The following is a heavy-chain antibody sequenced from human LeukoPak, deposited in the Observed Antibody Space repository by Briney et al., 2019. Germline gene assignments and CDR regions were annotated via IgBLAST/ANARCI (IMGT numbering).Heavy chain of an antibody. CDR3: ARSLRVRGVPDYMDV. V-gene: IGHV3-53*01. J-gene: IGHJ6*03. Sequence: GGSLRLSCAASGFTVSSNYMTWVRQAPGKGLEWVSVIHKNAITYYADIVKGRFTISRDNSKNIVFLQMKSVRAEDTAVYYCARSLRVRGVPDYMDVWGRGTTVTVSS. D-gene: IGHD3-10*01. CDR1: GFTVSSNY. CDR2: IHKNAIT.